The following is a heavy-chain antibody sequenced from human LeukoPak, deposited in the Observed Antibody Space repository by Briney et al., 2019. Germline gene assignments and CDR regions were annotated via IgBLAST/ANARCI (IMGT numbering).Heavy chain of an antibody. CDR2: IRYDGSNK. J-gene: IGHJ4*02. V-gene: IGHV3-30*02. CDR3: AKDSVWFGETNPFDY. D-gene: IGHD3-10*01. CDR1: GFTFSSYG. Sequence: GGSLRLSCAASGFTFSSYGMHWVRQAPGKGLEWVAFIRYDGSNKYYADSVKGRFTISRDNSKNTLYLQMNRLRAEDTAVYYCAKDSVWFGETNPFDYWGQGTLVTVSS.